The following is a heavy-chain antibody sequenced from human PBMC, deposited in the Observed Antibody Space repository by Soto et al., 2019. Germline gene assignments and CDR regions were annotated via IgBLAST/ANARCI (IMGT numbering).Heavy chain of an antibody. J-gene: IGHJ4*02. CDR2: ITSSSSYI. CDR1: GFTFSSYI. Sequence: PGGSLRLSCAASGFTFSSYIMNWVRQAPGKGLEWVSSITSSSSYIYYADSMKGRFTISRDNAKTSLYLQMNSLRAEDTAVYYCARGGVRRYYYDSTDNNRFDYWGQGTLVTVSS. V-gene: IGHV3-21*01. D-gene: IGHD3-22*01. CDR3: ARGGVRRYYYDSTDNNRFDY.